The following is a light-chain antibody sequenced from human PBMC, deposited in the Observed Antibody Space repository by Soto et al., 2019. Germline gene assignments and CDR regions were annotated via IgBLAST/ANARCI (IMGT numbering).Light chain of an antibody. Sequence: QSVLTQPPSVSGAPGQRVTISCTGTNSNIGSDYGVHWYQQFPGTAPKLLIYGNSNRPSGVPDRFSGSKSGTSASLAITGLQAEDEADYYCQSYDSSLGGREVFGGGTKLTVL. CDR2: GNS. V-gene: IGLV1-40*01. CDR3: QSYDSSLGGREV. CDR1: NSNIGSDYG. J-gene: IGLJ2*01.